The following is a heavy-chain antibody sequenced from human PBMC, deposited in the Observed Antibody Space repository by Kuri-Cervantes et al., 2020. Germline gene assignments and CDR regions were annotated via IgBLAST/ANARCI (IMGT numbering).Heavy chain of an antibody. D-gene: IGHD3-10*01. V-gene: IGHV4-28*03. J-gene: IGHJ4*02. CDR1: GYSISSSNW. CDR2: IYYSGSI. CDR3: ARDVMVRGLPTNY. Sequence: SETLSLTCAVSGYSISSSNWWGWIRQPPGKGLEWIGYIYYSGSIYYNPSLKSRVTMSVDTSKNQFSLKLSSVTAADTAVYYCARDVMVRGLPTNYWGRGTLVTVSS.